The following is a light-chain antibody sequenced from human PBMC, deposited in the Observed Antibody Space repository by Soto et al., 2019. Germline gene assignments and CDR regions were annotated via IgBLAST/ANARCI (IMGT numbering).Light chain of an antibody. CDR2: DTT. CDR3: LLSYSGARV. CDR1: TGPVTSGHY. V-gene: IGLV7-46*01. Sequence: QAVVTQEPSLTVSPGGTVTLTCGSSTGPVTSGHYPYWLQQKPGQAPRTLIYDTTKKHSWTPARFSGSLLGGKAALTLSGAQPEDEAEYYFLLSYSGARVFGGGTKLTVL. J-gene: IGLJ3*02.